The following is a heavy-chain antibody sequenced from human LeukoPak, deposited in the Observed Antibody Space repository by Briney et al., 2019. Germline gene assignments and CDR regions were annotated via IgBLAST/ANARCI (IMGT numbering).Heavy chain of an antibody. CDR1: GFTFSTYG. Sequence: PGRSLRLSCAASGFTFSTYGMNWVRQAPGKGLEWVAIIWYDGNNKYCADSVKGRFTISRDNSKNTLYLQMNSLRADDTAVYYCAKSYDNHNWYFHLWGRGTLVTVSS. D-gene: IGHD3-10*01. CDR2: IWYDGNNK. J-gene: IGHJ2*01. CDR3: AKSYDNHNWYFHL. V-gene: IGHV3-33*06.